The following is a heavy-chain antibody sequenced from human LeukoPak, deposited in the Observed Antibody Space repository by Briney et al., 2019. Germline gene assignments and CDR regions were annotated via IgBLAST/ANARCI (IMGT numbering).Heavy chain of an antibody. CDR2: INHSGST. CDR1: GGSFSGYY. V-gene: IGHV4-34*01. J-gene: IGHJ4*02. Sequence: SETLSLTCAVYGGSFSGYYWSWIRQPPGKGLEWIGEINHSGSTNYNPSLKSRVTISVDTSKNQFSLKLSSVTAADTAVYYCARGGYDYVWGSYRYLGNFDYWGQGILVTVSS. D-gene: IGHD3-16*02. CDR3: ARGGYDYVWGSYRYLGNFDY.